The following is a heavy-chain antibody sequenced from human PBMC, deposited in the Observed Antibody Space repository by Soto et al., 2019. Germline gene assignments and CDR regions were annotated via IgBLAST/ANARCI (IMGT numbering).Heavy chain of an antibody. CDR1: GGSLTSSY. CDR2: THYTGST. D-gene: IGHD5-18*01. V-gene: IGHV4-59*08. CDR3: ARQHSDTAAFDL. Sequence: PSETLSLTCSVSGGSLTSSYWSWIRQPPGQGLEWIAYTHYTGSTNYSPSLKSRVTISIDTSKNQLSLRLTSLTAADTAVYYCARQHSDTAAFDLWGQGTMVTVSS. J-gene: IGHJ3*01.